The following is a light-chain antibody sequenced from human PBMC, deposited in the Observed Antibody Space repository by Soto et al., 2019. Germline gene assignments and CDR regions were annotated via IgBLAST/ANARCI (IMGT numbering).Light chain of an antibody. Sequence: EIVLTQSPATLSLSPGERATLSCRASQSVSSYLAWYQQKPGQAPRLLIYAASNRATGIPARFSGSWSGTDFTLTISSLEPDDFAVYYCQPRSNCPLTFGQGTRLEIK. CDR2: AAS. CDR3: QPRSNCPLT. CDR1: QSVSSY. J-gene: IGKJ5*01. V-gene: IGKV3-11*01.